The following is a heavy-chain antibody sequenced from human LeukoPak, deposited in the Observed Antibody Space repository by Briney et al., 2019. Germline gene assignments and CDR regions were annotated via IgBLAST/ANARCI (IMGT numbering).Heavy chain of an antibody. D-gene: IGHD2-2*01. CDR2: IIPIFGTA. J-gene: IGHJ6*03. CDR1: GGTFSSYA. CDR3: ARGYCSSTSCPMDYYYYYYMDV. Sequence: SVKVSCKASGGTFSSYAISWVRQAPGQGLEWMGGIIPIFGTANYAQKFQGRVTITTDESTSTAYMELSSLRSEDTAVYYCARGYCSSTSCPMDYYYYYYMDVWGKGTTVTVSS. V-gene: IGHV1-69*05.